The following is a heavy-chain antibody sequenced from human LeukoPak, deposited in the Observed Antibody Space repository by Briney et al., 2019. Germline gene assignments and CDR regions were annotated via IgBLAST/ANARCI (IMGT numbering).Heavy chain of an antibody. CDR1: GFTFSSYA. CDR3: ARDTARYTAADWYFDL. Sequence: GGSLRLSCAASGFTFSSYAMHWVRQAPGKGLEYVSAISSNGGSTYYANSVKGRFTISRDNSKNTLYLQMGSLRAEDMAVYYCARDTARYTAADWYFDLWGRGTLVTVSS. D-gene: IGHD5-18*01. V-gene: IGHV3-64*01. CDR2: ISSNGGST. J-gene: IGHJ2*01.